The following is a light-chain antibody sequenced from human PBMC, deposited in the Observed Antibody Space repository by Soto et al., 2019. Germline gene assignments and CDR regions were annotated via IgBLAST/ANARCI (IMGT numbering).Light chain of an antibody. Sequence: DIQMTQSPSSLPASVGDRVTITCRASQSISSYLNWYQQKPGKAPKLLIYAASSLQSGVPSRFSGSGSGTEFTLTISSLQPDDIATYYCQQCHRYLTFGQGTKVDIK. CDR2: AAS. CDR1: QSISSY. J-gene: IGKJ1*01. CDR3: QQCHRYLT. V-gene: IGKV1-39*01.